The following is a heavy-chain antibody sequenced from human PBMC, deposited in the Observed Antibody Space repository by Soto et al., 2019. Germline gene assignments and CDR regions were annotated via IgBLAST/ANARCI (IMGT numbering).Heavy chain of an antibody. J-gene: IGHJ4*02. Sequence: EASVKVSCKASGYTFTSYAMHWVRQAPGQRLEWMGWINAGNGNTKYSQKFQGRVTITRDTSASTAYMELSSLRSEDTAVYYCARGPRIAAAGTELDYWGQGXLVTVYS. CDR3: ARGPRIAAAGTELDY. V-gene: IGHV1-3*01. CDR2: INAGNGNT. CDR1: GYTFTSYA. D-gene: IGHD6-13*01.